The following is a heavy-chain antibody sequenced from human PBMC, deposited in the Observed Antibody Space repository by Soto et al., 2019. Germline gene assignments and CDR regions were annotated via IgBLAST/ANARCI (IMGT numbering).Heavy chain of an antibody. CDR2: IIPILGIA. J-gene: IGHJ4*02. CDR1: GGTFSSYT. D-gene: IGHD3-9*01. CDR3: ARGEETLTAIDY. Sequence: QVQLVQSGAEVKKPGSSVKVSCKASGGTFSSYTISWVRQAPGQGLEWMGRIIPILGIANYAQKFQGRVTITADKSTSTGYMELSSLRSEETAVYYCARGEETLTAIDYWGQGTLVTVSS. V-gene: IGHV1-69*02.